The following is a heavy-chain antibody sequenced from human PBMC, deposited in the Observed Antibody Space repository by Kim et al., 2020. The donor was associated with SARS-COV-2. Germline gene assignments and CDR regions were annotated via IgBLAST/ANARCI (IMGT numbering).Heavy chain of an antibody. J-gene: IGHJ6*02. Sequence: SVKVSCKASGGTFSSYAISWVRQAPGQGLEWMGGIIPIFGTANYAQKFQGRVTITADKSTSTAYMELSSLRSEDTAVYYCARGAGYYGSGSYYRKASYYYGMDVWGQGTTVTVSS. V-gene: IGHV1-69*06. CDR1: GGTFSSYA. CDR3: ARGAGYYGSGSYYRKASYYYGMDV. D-gene: IGHD3-10*01. CDR2: IIPIFGTA.